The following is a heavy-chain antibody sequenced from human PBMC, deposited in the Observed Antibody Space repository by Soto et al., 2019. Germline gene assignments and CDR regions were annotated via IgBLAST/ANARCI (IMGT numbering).Heavy chain of an antibody. D-gene: IGHD3-10*01. J-gene: IGHJ4*02. Sequence: TLSLTCTVSGGCIRSGGYYWNRNRQQPGKGLEWIGYIYYSGSTYYNPSLKSRVTISVDTSKNQFSLKLSSVTAADTAVYYCARSTGVRGPPNGYFDYWGQGTLVTSPQ. V-gene: IGHV4-31*03. CDR2: IYYSGST. CDR1: GGCIRSGGYY. CDR3: ARSTGVRGPPNGYFDY.